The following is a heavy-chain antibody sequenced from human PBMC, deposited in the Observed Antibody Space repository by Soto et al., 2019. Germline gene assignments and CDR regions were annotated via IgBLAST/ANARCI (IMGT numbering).Heavy chain of an antibody. V-gene: IGHV1-18*01. CDR3: ARDRYTPGTYYYDSSGYYISPY. J-gene: IGHJ4*02. CDR1: GYTFTSYG. CDR2: ISAYNGNT. Sequence: QVQLVQSGAEVKKPGASVKVSCKASGYTFTSYGISWVRQAPGQGLEWMGWISAYNGNTNYAQKLQGRVTMTTDTSTSTAYMELRSLRSDDTAVYYCARDRYTPGTYYYDSSGYYISPYWGQGTLVTVSS. D-gene: IGHD3-22*01.